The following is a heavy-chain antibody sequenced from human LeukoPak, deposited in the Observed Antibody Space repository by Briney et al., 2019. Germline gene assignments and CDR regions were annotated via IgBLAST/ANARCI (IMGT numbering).Heavy chain of an antibody. CDR3: ARIHRSVVVPAALGF. D-gene: IGHD2-2*01. Sequence: ASVRVSCKASGYTFNDYYIHWVPQAPGQGLQWMGWINANTYGTLYAKMFQGRVTMTIDASVTTAYLELRRLRSDDTAVYFCARIHRSVVVPAALGFWGQGTLVTVSS. V-gene: IGHV1-2*02. CDR1: GYTFNDYY. J-gene: IGHJ4*02. CDR2: INANTYGT.